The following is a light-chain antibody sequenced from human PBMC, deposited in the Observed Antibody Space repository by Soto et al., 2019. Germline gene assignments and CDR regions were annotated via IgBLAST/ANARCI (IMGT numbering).Light chain of an antibody. J-gene: IGLJ1*01. CDR1: SSDVGNYNY. Sequence: QSALTQPASVSGSPGQSVTISCTGTSSDVGNYNYVSWYQHHPGKAPKLMIYGVSNRPSGVSNRFSGSKSGNTASLTISGLQAEDDDDYYCRSSTTTSWVFGTGTKVTVL. V-gene: IGLV2-14*01. CDR3: RSSTTTSWV. CDR2: GVS.